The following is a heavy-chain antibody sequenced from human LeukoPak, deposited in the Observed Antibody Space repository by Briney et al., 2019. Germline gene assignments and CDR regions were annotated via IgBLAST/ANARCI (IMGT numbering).Heavy chain of an antibody. D-gene: IGHD2-15*01. Sequence: GGSLRLSCAASGFTFSSYSMNWVRQAPGKGLEWVSSISSSSSYIYYADSVKGRFTISRDDAKNSLYLQMNSLRAEDTAVYYCARVLGGYCSGGSCYRGFYYYYYYMDVWGKGTTVTVSS. CDR2: ISSSSSYI. CDR3: ARVLGGYCSGGSCYRGFYYYYYYMDV. CDR1: GFTFSSYS. V-gene: IGHV3-21*01. J-gene: IGHJ6*03.